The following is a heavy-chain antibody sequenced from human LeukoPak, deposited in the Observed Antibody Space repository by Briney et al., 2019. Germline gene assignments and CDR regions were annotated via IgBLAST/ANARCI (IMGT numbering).Heavy chain of an antibody. CDR3: AKVAGGYYFDY. D-gene: IGHD3-10*01. CDR1: GFTFSSSA. V-gene: IGHV3-23*01. Sequence: PGGSLRLSCAASGFTFSSSAMSWVRQAPGKGLEWVSIISGSSDYVCYADSVRGRFTISRDNSKNTLYLQMNSLRAEDTAVYYCAKVAGGYYFDYWGQGTLVTVSS. CDR2: ISGSSDYV. J-gene: IGHJ4*02.